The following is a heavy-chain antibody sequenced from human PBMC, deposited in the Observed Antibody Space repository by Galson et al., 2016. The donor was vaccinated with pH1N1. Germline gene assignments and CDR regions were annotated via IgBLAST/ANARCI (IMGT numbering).Heavy chain of an antibody. J-gene: IGHJ6*02. CDR2: IWYDGSKK. CDR3: SRKREKHYDTNGYYGCYHSHGLYV. V-gene: IGHV3-33*01. Sequence: SLRLSCAASGFTFSSYGIRWVRQAPGKGLEWVAVIWYDGSKKYYADSVKDRFTISRDNSRKTLYLQMNSLRAEDTAVYYCSRKREKHYDTNGYYGCYHSHGLYVWGQGTTVTVSS. CDR1: GFTFSSYG. D-gene: IGHD3-22*01.